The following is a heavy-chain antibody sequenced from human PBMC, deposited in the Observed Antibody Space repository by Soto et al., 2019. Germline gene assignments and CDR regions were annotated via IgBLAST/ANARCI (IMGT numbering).Heavy chain of an antibody. Sequence: QVQLVESGGGLVKPGGSLRLSCAASGFTFSDYYMSWIRQAPGKGLEWISYISNGGGAISYAGSVKGRFTISRDNAKNSLFMQMNNLRDEDTDVYYCARRGSTVTFTYWGQGTLVTVSS. D-gene: IGHD4-17*01. CDR1: GFTFSDYY. CDR3: ARRGSTVTFTY. V-gene: IGHV3-11*01. CDR2: ISNGGGAI. J-gene: IGHJ4*02.